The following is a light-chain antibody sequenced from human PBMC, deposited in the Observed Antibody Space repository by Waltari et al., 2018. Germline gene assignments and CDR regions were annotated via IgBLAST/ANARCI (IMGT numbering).Light chain of an antibody. CDR2: WAS. CDR3: QQYYSTPPT. J-gene: IGKJ1*01. CDR1: QSVLYSSNNKNY. V-gene: IGKV4-1*01. Sequence: DIVMTQSPDSLPVSLGERATFHCKSSQSVLYSSNNKNYLAWYQQKPGQPPKLLIYWASTRESGVPDRFSGSGSGTDFTLTISSLQAEDVAVYYCQQYYSTPPTFGQGTKVEIK.